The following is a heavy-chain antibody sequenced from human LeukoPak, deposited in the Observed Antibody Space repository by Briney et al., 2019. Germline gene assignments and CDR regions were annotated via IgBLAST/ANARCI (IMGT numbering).Heavy chain of an antibody. J-gene: IGHJ4*02. Sequence: GGSLRLSCAASGFTFSSFWMSWVRQAPGKGLEWVANINQDGSEKYYVDSVKGRFTISRDNAKNSLYLQMNSLRAEDTAVYYCATYSSWSDFDYWGQGTLVTVSS. CDR2: INQDGSEK. D-gene: IGHD6-13*01. CDR1: GFTFSSFW. V-gene: IGHV3-7*01. CDR3: ATYSSWSDFDY.